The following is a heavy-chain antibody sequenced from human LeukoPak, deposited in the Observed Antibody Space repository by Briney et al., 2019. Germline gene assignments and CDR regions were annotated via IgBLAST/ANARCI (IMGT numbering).Heavy chain of an antibody. V-gene: IGHV4-38-2*02. J-gene: IGHJ4*02. CDR1: GYSISSGYY. CDR2: IYHSGST. Sequence: SETLSLTCTVSGYSISSGYYWGWIRQPPGKGLEWIGSIYHSGSTYYNPSLKSRVTISVDTSKNQFSLKLSSVTGADTAVYYCARVVGVQLVGYWGQGTLVTVSS. D-gene: IGHD6-6*01. CDR3: ARVVGVQLVGY.